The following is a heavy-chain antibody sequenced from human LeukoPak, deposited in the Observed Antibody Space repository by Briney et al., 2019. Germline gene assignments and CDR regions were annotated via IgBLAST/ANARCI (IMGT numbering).Heavy chain of an antibody. V-gene: IGHV3-53*01. CDR2: IYSVGST. CDR1: GITVGNNY. Sequence: GRSLRLSCAASGITVGNNYFSWVRQAPGKGLEWVALIYSVGSTVYADSVKGRFTISRDSSRNTLFLQMNSLRPEDTAVYHCTRNRPETPLGYWGQGTLVTVSS. J-gene: IGHJ4*02. D-gene: IGHD1-14*01. CDR3: TRNRPETPLGY.